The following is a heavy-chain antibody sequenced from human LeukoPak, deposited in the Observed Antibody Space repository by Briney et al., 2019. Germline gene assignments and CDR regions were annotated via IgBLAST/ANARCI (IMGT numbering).Heavy chain of an antibody. D-gene: IGHD3-22*01. CDR1: GFTFSSYS. CDR3: ARGRYYYDSSGYYF. CDR2: ISSSSSYI. V-gene: IGHV3-21*04. Sequence: GGSLRLSCAASGFTFSSYSMNWVRQAPGKGLEWVSSISSSSSYIYYADSVKGRFTISRDNAKNSLYLQMNSLRAEDAALYYCARGRYYYDSSGYYFWGQGTLVTVSS. J-gene: IGHJ4*02.